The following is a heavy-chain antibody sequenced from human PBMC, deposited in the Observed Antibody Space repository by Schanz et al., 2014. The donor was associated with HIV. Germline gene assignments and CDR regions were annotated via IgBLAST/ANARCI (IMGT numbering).Heavy chain of an antibody. CDR1: GFAVSSNY. CDR3: ANSGYCTNGICYTRGDGMDV. CDR2: IFAGGNT. V-gene: IGHV3-53*01. J-gene: IGHJ6*02. Sequence: EVPLVESGGGLIQPGGSLRLSCAASGFAVSSNYMSWVRQAPGAGLEWVSVIFAGGNTYYAESVKGRFTISRDNSKNTLYLQMNGLRAEDTAVYYCANSGYCTNGICYTRGDGMDVWGQGTTVTVSS. D-gene: IGHD2-8*01.